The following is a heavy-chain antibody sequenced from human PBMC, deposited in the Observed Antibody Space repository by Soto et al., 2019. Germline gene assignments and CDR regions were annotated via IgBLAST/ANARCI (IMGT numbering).Heavy chain of an antibody. CDR2: LDYSGTT. D-gene: IGHD6-6*01. V-gene: IGHV4-59*01. J-gene: IGHJ4*02. CDR3: ARDSFPPYSSSSKGFDY. Sequence: SETLSLTCSVSGGSISSYYWNWIRQSPGKGLEWIASLDYSGTTNYNPSLKSRITTSVDPSKKQFSLKMRSVTAADTAVYYCARDSFPPYSSSSKGFDYWGQGSLVTVSS. CDR1: GGSISSYY.